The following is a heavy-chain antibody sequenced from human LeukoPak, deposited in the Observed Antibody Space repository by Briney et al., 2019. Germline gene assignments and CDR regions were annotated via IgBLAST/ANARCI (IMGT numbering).Heavy chain of an antibody. Sequence: GSLRLSCAASGFTFSDYYMSWIRQAPGKGLEWIGRMSSSGISTYSPSLKSRVTISIDTSRNQFSMNLNSVTAADTAVYYCAKGAGPPWFDPWGQGTLVTVSS. CDR3: AKGAGPPWFDP. CDR2: MSSSGIS. CDR1: GFTFSDYY. V-gene: IGHV4-59*08. D-gene: IGHD6-19*01. J-gene: IGHJ5*02.